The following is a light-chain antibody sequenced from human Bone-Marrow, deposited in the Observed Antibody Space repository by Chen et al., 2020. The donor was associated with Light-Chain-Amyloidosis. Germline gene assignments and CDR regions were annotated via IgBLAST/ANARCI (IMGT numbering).Light chain of an antibody. CDR2: AAS. CDR1: QGISSY. Sequence: AIRMTQSPSSLSASTGDRVTITCRASQGISSYLAWYQQKPGKAPKLLIYAASTLQSGVPSRFSGSGSGTDFTHTISCLQSEDFATYYCQPYYSYPYAFGQGTRLEIK. CDR3: QPYYSYPYA. J-gene: IGKJ5*01. V-gene: IGKV1-8*01.